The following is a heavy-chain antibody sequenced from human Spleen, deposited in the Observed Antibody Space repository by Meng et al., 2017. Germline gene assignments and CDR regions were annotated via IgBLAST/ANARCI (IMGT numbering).Heavy chain of an antibody. V-gene: IGHV4-34*01. CDR3: ARGGIAAAGTRYFDY. CDR1: GRSFSGYY. D-gene: IGHD6-13*01. CDR2: INHSGST. J-gene: IGHJ4*02. Sequence: SETLSLTCAVYGRSFSGYYWSWIRQPPGKGLEWIGEINHSGSTNYNPSLKSRVTISVDTSKNKFSLKLSTVTAADTAVYYCARGGIAAAGTRYFDYWGQGTLVTVSS.